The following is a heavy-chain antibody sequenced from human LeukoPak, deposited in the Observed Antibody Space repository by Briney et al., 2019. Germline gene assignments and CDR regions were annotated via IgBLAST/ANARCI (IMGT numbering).Heavy chain of an antibody. V-gene: IGHV5-51*01. CDR3: ARQIAAAGTNWFDT. D-gene: IGHD6-13*01. J-gene: IGHJ5*02. Sequence: GESLQISCKGSGYSFTSYWIGWVRQMRAKGLEWMGMIYPGDSDTRYSPSFQGQVTISADKSISTAYLQWSRLKASDTAMYYCARQIAAAGTNWFDTWGQGTLVTVSS. CDR1: GYSFTSYW. CDR2: IYPGDSDT.